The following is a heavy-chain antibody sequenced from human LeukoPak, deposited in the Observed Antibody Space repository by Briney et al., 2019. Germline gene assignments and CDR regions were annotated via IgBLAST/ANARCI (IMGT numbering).Heavy chain of an antibody. D-gene: IGHD4-23*01. J-gene: IGHJ4*02. Sequence: PGGSLRLSCAASGFTFSAYWMTWVRQAPGKGLEWVSTISGSTDGPYYADSVKGRFTISRDNSKNMLYLQINSLRAEDTAVYYCAKDPLAYGGHYFDYWGQGTLVTVSS. CDR3: AKDPLAYGGHYFDY. V-gene: IGHV3-23*01. CDR1: GFTFSAYW. CDR2: ISGSTDGP.